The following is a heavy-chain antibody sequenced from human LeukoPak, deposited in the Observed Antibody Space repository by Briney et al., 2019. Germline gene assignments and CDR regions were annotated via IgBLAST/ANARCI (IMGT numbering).Heavy chain of an antibody. D-gene: IGHD3-22*01. CDR3: ARDKGPYCYDSSGNHWFDP. Sequence: SQTLSLTCAVSGGSISSGGYSWSWIRQPPGKGLEWIGYIYYSGSTYYNPSLKSRVTISVDTSKNQFSLKLSSVTAADTAVYYCARDKGPYCYDSSGNHWFDPWGQGTLVTVSS. CDR1: GGSISSGGYS. V-gene: IGHV4-30-4*07. CDR2: IYYSGST. J-gene: IGHJ5*02.